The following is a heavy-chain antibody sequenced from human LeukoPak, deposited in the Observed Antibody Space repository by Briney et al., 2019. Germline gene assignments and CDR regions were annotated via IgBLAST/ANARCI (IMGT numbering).Heavy chain of an antibody. CDR1: GGSISSYY. V-gene: IGHV4-59*01. D-gene: IGHD3-22*01. CDR2: IYYSGST. Sequence: SETLSLTCTVSGGSISSYYWSWIRQPPGKGLEWIGYIYYSGSTNYNPSLKSRVTISVDTSKNQFSLKLSSVTAADTAVYYCARVGDGGYYDSSGSYRPVGYYFDYWGQGTLVTVSS. J-gene: IGHJ4*02. CDR3: ARVGDGGYYDSSGSYRPVGYYFDY.